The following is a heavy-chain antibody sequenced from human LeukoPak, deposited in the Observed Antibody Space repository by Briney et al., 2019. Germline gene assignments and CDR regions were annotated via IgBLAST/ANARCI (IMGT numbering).Heavy chain of an antibody. V-gene: IGHV4-59*01. CDR2: INYSGST. J-gene: IGHJ5*02. CDR1: GGSISSYY. Sequence: SETLSLTCTVAGGSISSYYWSWIRQPPGKGLEWIGYINYSGSTNYNPSLKSRVTISVDTAKNQFSLKLSSVTAADTAVYYCARGRPDRQLLAWFDPWGQGTLVTVSS. CDR3: ARGRPDRQLLAWFDP. D-gene: IGHD2-2*01.